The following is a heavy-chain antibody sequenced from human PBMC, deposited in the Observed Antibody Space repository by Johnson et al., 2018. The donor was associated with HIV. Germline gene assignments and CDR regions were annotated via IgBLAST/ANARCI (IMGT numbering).Heavy chain of an antibody. CDR2: IWYDGSNK. Sequence: QVQLVESGGDLVKPGGSLRLSCAASGFIFSDYYMTWIRQAPGKGLEWVAVIWYDGSNKYYADSVKGRFTISRDNSRDTLYLQMTSLRPEDTAVYYCARGRKDIAAVDGLDTDGFDTWGQGTMVTVSS. V-gene: IGHV3-33*01. D-gene: IGHD6-13*01. CDR1: GFIFSDYY. J-gene: IGHJ3*02. CDR3: ARGRKDIAAVDGLDTDGFDT.